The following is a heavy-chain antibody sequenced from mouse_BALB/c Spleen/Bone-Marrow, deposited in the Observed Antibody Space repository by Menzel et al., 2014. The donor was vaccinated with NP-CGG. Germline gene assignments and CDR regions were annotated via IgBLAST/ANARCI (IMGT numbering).Heavy chain of an antibody. D-gene: IGHD2-4*01. CDR3: SRGEDYDGYAMDY. Sequence: EVMLVESGGGLVQPGGSRKLSCAASGFTFSNFGMHWVRQAPEKGLEWVAYISGGSSSIYYGDTVKGRFTISRDNPKNALFLQMTSLRSEDTAMYFCSRGEDYDGYAMDYWGQGTSITVSS. J-gene: IGHJ4*01. V-gene: IGHV5-17*02. CDR2: ISGGSSSI. CDR1: GFTFSNFG.